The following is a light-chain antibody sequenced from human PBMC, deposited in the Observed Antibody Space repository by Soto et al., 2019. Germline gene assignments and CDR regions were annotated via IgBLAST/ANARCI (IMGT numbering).Light chain of an antibody. V-gene: IGKV1-5*03. J-gene: IGKJ1*01. CDR1: QSISSW. CDR3: QQYNSYSVT. CDR2: KAS. Sequence: DIQMTHSPSTLSASVGDRVTMTWRASQSISSWLAWYQQKPGKAPKLLIYKASSLESGVPSRFSGSGSGTEFTLTISSLQPDDFATYYCQQYNSYSVTFGQGTKVDIK.